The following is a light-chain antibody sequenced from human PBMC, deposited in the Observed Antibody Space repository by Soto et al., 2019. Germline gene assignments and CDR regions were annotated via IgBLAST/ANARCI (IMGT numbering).Light chain of an antibody. CDR2: GAS. CDR3: LQDYNYPFT. J-gene: IGKJ3*01. V-gene: IGKV1-6*01. Sequence: AIHMTQYPASVSASVGDRITITCRAGQDIRKDLAWYQQKPGKAPQILIYGASTLQTGVASRFSGSGSATDFTLTISSLQPEDSAAYYCLQDYNYPFTFGQGTKVDIK. CDR1: QDIRKD.